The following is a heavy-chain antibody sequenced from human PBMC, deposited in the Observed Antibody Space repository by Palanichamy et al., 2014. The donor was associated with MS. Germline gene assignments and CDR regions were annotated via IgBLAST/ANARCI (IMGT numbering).Heavy chain of an antibody. D-gene: IGHD3-10*01. J-gene: IGHJ4*02. CDR1: GYTFTSYS. V-gene: IGHV1-3*01. Sequence: QVQLVQSGAEVKKPGASVKVSCKASGYTFTSYSMHWVRRAPGQRLEWMGWINAANVDTKYSQKFQGRVSITRDISASTAYMELSSLRSEDTAVYYCARAYYYGSGTFYSNFDYWGQGTLVTVSS. CDR2: INAANVDT. CDR3: ARAYYYGSGTFYSNFDY.